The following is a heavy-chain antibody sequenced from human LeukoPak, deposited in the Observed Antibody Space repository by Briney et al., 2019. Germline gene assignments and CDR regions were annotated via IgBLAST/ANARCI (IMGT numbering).Heavy chain of an antibody. D-gene: IGHD3-16*02. Sequence: ASVKVSCKTSGYTFTNFGTSWVRQAPGQGPEWMGWISGHNGNTKYAKNLQDRVKMTIDTSTTTAHMELRSLTSDDTGVYYCARAGVNIGGIIVNSLDSWGQGTLITVSS. J-gene: IGHJ4*02. CDR3: ARAGVNIGGIIVNSLDS. V-gene: IGHV1-18*01. CDR2: ISGHNGNT. CDR1: GYTFTNFG.